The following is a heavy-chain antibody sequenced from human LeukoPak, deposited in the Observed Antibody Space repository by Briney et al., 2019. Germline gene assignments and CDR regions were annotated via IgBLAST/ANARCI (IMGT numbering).Heavy chain of an antibody. J-gene: IGHJ4*02. CDR2: INPSGGST. CDR3: ARGPEGSWIQLWLLDY. CDR1: GYTFTGYY. D-gene: IGHD5-18*01. Sequence: ASVKVSCKASGYTFTGYYIHWVRQAPGQGLEWMGIINPSGGSTSYAQKFQGRVTMTRDTSTSTVYMELSSLRSEDTAVYYCARGPEGSWIQLWLLDYWGQGTLVTVSS. V-gene: IGHV1-46*01.